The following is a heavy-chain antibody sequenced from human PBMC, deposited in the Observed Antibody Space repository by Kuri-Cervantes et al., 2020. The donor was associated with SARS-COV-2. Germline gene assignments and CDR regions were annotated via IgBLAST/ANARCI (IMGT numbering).Heavy chain of an antibody. CDR2: INPDGSYT. J-gene: IGHJ4*02. Sequence: GGSLRLSCAASGFTFSGHWIHWVRQAPGKGLVWVSRINPDGSYTNNADSVKGRFTLSRDNAKNMLFLQMNSLRAEDTAVYYCARARYCSGGSCFFAYWGQGTLVTVSS. CDR1: GFTFSGHW. CDR3: ARARYCSGGSCFFAY. V-gene: IGHV3-74*01. D-gene: IGHD2-15*01.